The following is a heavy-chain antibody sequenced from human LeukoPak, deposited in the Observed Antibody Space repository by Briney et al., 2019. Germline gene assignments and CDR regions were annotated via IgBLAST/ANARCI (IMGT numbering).Heavy chain of an antibody. D-gene: IGHD3-10*01. J-gene: IGHJ6*03. Sequence: SETLSLTCSVSGGSISSSSYFWGWIRQPPGKGLEWIASVHYSGSTYQNPSLKSRLTISIDTSKNQFSLKLSSVTAADTAVYFCARQLYVSGSYYAPMDVWGKGTTVTISS. CDR3: ARQLYVSGSYYAPMDV. V-gene: IGHV4-39*01. CDR1: GGSISSSSYF. CDR2: VHYSGST.